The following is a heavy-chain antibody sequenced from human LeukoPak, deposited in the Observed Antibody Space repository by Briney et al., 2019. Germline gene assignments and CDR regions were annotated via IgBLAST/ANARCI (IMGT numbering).Heavy chain of an antibody. CDR2: IYHSGST. CDR1: GGSISSGGYS. CDR3: ARYGDYGIFDY. J-gene: IGHJ4*02. D-gene: IGHD4-17*01. V-gene: IGHV4-30-2*01. Sequence: TLSLTCAVSGGSISSGGYSWSWIRQPPGQGLEWIGYIYHSGSTYYNPSLKSRVTISVDRSKNQFSLKLSSVTAADTAVYYCARYGDYGIFDYWGQGTLVTVSS.